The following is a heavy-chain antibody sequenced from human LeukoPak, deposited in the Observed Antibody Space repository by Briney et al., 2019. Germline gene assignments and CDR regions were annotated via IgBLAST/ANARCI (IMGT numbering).Heavy chain of an antibody. Sequence: GGSLRLSCAASGFTFSNYAMSWVRQAPGEGLQWLATISGSGGSIYYADSVKGRLTISRDNSKNTLFLQMVSLRVENTAVYYCAKGVRAAADYYFDYWGQGTLVTVSS. CDR2: ISGSGGSI. D-gene: IGHD6-13*01. CDR3: AKGVRAAADYYFDY. CDR1: GFTFSNYA. V-gene: IGHV3-23*01. J-gene: IGHJ4*02.